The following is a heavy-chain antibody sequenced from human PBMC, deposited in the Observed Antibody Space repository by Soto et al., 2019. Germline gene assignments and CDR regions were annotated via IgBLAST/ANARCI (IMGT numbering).Heavy chain of an antibody. CDR1: GGSISSYY. J-gene: IGHJ4*02. D-gene: IGHD4-17*01. CDR3: ARGALTTYFDY. V-gene: IGHV4-59*01. Sequence: TLSLTCTVSGGSISSYYWSWIRQPPGKGLEWIGYFYYSGSTNYNPSLKSRVTISVDTSKNQFSLKLNSVTAADTAVYYCARGALTTYFDYWGQGTLVTVSS. CDR2: FYYSGST.